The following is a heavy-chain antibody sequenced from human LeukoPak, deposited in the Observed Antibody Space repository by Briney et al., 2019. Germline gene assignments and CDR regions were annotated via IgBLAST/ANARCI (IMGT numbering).Heavy chain of an antibody. CDR1: GFTFSTYS. Sequence: PGGSLRLSCAASGFTFSTYSMNWVRQAPGKGLEWVSSISSSGSYIHYADSVKGRFIVSRDNGNNTLYLDMSGLSAEDSAIYYCTRDYGARDDWGQGTLVTVSS. D-gene: IGHD4-17*01. CDR3: TRDYGARDD. J-gene: IGHJ4*02. CDR2: ISSSGSYI. V-gene: IGHV3-21*01.